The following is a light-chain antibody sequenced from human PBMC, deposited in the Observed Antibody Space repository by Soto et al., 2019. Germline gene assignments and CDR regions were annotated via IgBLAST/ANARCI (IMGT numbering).Light chain of an antibody. CDR1: QSISTW. Sequence: DIQMTQSPSTLSAFVGDRVTITCRASQSISTWLAWFQQKPGKAPRLLIYKASDFETGVPSRFSGSGSETEFTLTISSLQPDDFATYYSQQYDTYPWTFGQGTKVEIK. CDR2: KAS. V-gene: IGKV1-5*03. J-gene: IGKJ1*01. CDR3: QQYDTYPWT.